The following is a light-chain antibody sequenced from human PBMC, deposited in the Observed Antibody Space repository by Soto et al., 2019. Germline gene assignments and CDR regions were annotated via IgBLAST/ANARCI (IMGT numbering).Light chain of an antibody. V-gene: IGLV2-14*01. CDR3: SSYAAGSIYV. CDR1: SSDVGYYNY. Sequence: QSVLTQPASVSGSPGQSITISCTGTSSDVGYYNYVSWFQQHPGKAPKLMIYEVVNRPSGVSIRFSGSKSGDTASLTITGLQAEDEADYYCSSYAAGSIYVFGTGTKLTVL. CDR2: EVV. J-gene: IGLJ1*01.